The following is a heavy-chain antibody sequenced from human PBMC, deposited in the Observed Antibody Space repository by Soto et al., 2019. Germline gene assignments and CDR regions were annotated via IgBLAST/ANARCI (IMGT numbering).Heavy chain of an antibody. V-gene: IGHV4-59*12. CDR1: GGSTSSYY. D-gene: IGHD4-17*01. CDR2: IYYSGST. CDR3: ARDTVTTSFDY. Sequence: PSETLSLTCTVSGGSTSSYYWSWIRQPPGKGLEWIGYIYYSGSTNYNPSLKSRVTISVDTSKNQFSLKLSSVTAADTAVYYCARDTVTTSFDYWGQGTLVTVSS. J-gene: IGHJ4*02.